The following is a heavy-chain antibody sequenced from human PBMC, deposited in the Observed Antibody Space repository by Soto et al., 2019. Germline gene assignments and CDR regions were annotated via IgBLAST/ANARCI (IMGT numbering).Heavy chain of an antibody. CDR2: IIPIFGTA. CDR3: ARESTFPDYYDSSGYRDY. Sequence: QVQLVQSGAEVKKPGSSVKVSCKASGGTFSSYAISWVRQAPGQGLEWMGGIIPIFGTANYAQKLQGRVTMTTDTSTSTAYMELRSLRSDDTAVYYCARESTFPDYYDSSGYRDYWGQGTLVTVSS. J-gene: IGHJ4*02. D-gene: IGHD3-22*01. CDR1: GGTFSSYA. V-gene: IGHV1-69*06.